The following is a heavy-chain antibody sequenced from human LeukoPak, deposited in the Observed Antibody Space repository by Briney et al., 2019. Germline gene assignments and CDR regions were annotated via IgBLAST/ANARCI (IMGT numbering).Heavy chain of an antibody. V-gene: IGHV3-53*01. Sequence: GGSLRLSCAASGFTVSNNYMSWVRQTPGKGLEWVSVIYSGGSTYYADSVKGRFTISRDTSKNTLSLQMNSLRAEDTAVYYCASLSLGHYWGQGTLVTVSS. J-gene: IGHJ4*02. D-gene: IGHD6-6*01. CDR3: ASLSLGHY. CDR1: GFTVSNNY. CDR2: IYSGGST.